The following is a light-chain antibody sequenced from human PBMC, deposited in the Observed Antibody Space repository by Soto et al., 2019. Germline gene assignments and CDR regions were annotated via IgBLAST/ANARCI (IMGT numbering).Light chain of an antibody. CDR1: SSNIGSNT. CDR3: AAWDDSLNGVV. CDR2: SNN. J-gene: IGLJ2*01. V-gene: IGLV1-44*01. Sequence: QSVLTQPPSASGTPGQRVTISCSGSSSNIGSNTVNWYQQLPGTAPKLLIYSNNQRPSGVPDRFSGSKSGTSASLAISGLQSEDEADYYCAAWDDSLNGVVFRGGTKLT.